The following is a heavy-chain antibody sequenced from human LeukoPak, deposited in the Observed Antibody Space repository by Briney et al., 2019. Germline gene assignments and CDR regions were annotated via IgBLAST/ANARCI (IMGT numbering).Heavy chain of an antibody. CDR1: GFTFSSYS. D-gene: IGHD2-2*02. CDR2: ISSSSSYI. J-gene: IGHJ4*02. V-gene: IGHV3-21*01. CDR3: ARVCGSSTSCYILGY. Sequence: KAGGSLRLSCAASGFTFSSYSMNWVRQAPGKGLEWVSSISSSSSYIYYADSVKGRFTISRDNAKNSLYLQMNSLRAEDTAVYYCARVCGSSTSCYILGYWGQGTLVTVSS.